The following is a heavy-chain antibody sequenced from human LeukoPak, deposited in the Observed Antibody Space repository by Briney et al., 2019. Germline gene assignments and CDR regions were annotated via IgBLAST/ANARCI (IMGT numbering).Heavy chain of an antibody. CDR1: GFTFTRYS. D-gene: IGHD6-13*01. J-gene: IGHJ4*02. Sequence: GASVKVSCKASGFTFTRYSITWVRQAPGQGLEWMGWISDYNGNTNYAQKYQGRVTVTTDTSTSTAYMELRSLRSDDTAVYYCARDCIAAAGRAIDYWGQGTLVTVSP. CDR3: ARDCIAAAGRAIDY. CDR2: ISDYNGNT. V-gene: IGHV1-18*01.